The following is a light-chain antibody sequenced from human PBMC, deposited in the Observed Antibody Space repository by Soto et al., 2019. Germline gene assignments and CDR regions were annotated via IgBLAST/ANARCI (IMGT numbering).Light chain of an antibody. CDR1: QGISGW. CDR3: EENYCLPIT. J-gene: IGKJ5*01. Sequence: DIQMSHSPSTLSGSIGDRVTITCRASQGISGWLAWYQQKPGKAPDLLIYAASSLQSGIPSRFGGRGSGTDFTLTISGLQPEDFTTYYCEENYCLPITFGQGTRLEI. CDR2: AAS. V-gene: IGKV1-39*01.